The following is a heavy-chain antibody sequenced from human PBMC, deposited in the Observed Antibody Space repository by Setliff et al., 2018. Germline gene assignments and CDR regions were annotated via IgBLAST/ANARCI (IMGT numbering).Heavy chain of an antibody. Sequence: GASVKVSCKASGYTFTSYAMHWVRQAPGQRLEWMGWINAGNGNTKYSQKFQGRVTITRDTSASTAYMELSSLRSEDTAVYYCARDPASSGYDTYYYYYYGTDVWGQGTTVTVSS. D-gene: IGHD5-12*01. V-gene: IGHV1-3*01. J-gene: IGHJ6*02. CDR1: GYTFTSYA. CDR3: ARDPASSGYDTYYYYYYGTDV. CDR2: INAGNGNT.